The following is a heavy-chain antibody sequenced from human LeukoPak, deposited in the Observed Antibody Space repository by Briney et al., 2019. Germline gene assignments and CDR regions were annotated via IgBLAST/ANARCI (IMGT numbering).Heavy chain of an antibody. CDR1: GGSISSNSYY. V-gene: IGHV4-39*07. Sequence: SETLSLTCTVSGGSISSNSYYWGWIRQPPGKGLEWIGSIYYSGSTYYNPSLKSRVTISVDTPMHQFSLKLSSVTAADTAVYYCARGSPYYDSGGFDYYYYGMDVWGQGTTATVSS. CDR3: ARGSPYYDSGGFDYYYYGMDV. J-gene: IGHJ6*02. CDR2: IYYSGST. D-gene: IGHD3-22*01.